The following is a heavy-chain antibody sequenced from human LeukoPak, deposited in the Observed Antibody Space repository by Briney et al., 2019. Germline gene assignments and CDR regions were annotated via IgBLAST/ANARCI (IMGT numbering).Heavy chain of an antibody. CDR3: AREYSSSSGRRAFDF. Sequence: SETLSPTCTASGGSISSYYWNWIRQPPGKGLEWIGYIYYSGSTNYNPSLKSRVTTLVDTSKNQFSLRLSSVTAADTAEYYCAREYSSSSGRRAFDFWGQGTMVTVSS. CDR2: IYYSGST. J-gene: IGHJ3*01. V-gene: IGHV4-59*08. D-gene: IGHD6-6*01. CDR1: GGSISSYY.